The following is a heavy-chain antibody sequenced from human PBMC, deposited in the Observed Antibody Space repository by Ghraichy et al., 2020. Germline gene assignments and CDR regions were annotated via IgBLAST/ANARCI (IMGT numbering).Heavy chain of an antibody. J-gene: IGHJ6*02. Sequence: GGSLRLSCAASGFTVSSNYMSWVRQAPGKGLEWVSVIYSGGSTYSADSVKGRFTISRDNSKNTLYLQMNSLRAEDTAVYYCASHSSSWYEDYYGMDVWGQGTTVTVSS. V-gene: IGHV3-53*01. CDR1: GFTVSSNY. CDR2: IYSGGST. CDR3: ASHSSSWYEDYYGMDV. D-gene: IGHD6-13*01.